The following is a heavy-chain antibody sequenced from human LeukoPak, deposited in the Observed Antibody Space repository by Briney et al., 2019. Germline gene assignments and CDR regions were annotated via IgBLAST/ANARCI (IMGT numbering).Heavy chain of an antibody. CDR2: IYPGDSDT. CDR3: ARPMDYYDSSGYPWGY. J-gene: IGHJ4*02. D-gene: IGHD3-22*01. V-gene: IGHV5-51*01. CDR1: GYSFTSYW. Sequence: GESLKISCKGSGYSFTSYWIGWVRQMPGKGLEWMGIIYPGDSDTRNSPPFQGQVTISADKSISTAYLQWSSLKASDTAMYYCARPMDYYDSSGYPWGYWGQGTLVTVSS.